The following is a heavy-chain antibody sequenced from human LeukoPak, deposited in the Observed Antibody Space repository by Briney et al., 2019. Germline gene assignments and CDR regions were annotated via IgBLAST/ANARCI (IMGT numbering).Heavy chain of an antibody. D-gene: IGHD3-10*01. CDR2: VTGGGFVS. V-gene: IGHV3-23*01. CDR3: AKERYHGSGTYYFDY. Sequence: GGSLRLSCAASGFTFSSYAMTWVRQSPGMGLEWVATVTGGGFVSFYADSVKGRFTISRDSSKDSLYLQMNSLRAEDTAVYYCAKERYHGSGTYYFDYWGQGTLVTVSS. CDR1: GFTFSSYA. J-gene: IGHJ4*02.